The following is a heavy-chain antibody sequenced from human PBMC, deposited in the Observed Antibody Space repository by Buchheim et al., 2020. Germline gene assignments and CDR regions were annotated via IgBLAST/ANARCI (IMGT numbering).Heavy chain of an antibody. CDR1: GGSFSSTSHY. J-gene: IGHJ4*01. CDR2: LYYSGST. Sequence: QLQLQESGPGLVKPSETLSLTCTVSGGSFSSTSHYWGWIRQPPGKGLEWIGSLYYSGSTYYNPSLRSRATVSVDTSKNQFSLRLNSVTAADTAVYHCARVGYSSGWVLSYFDYWGHGTL. CDR3: ARVGYSSGWVLSYFDY. D-gene: IGHD6-19*01. V-gene: IGHV4-39*07.